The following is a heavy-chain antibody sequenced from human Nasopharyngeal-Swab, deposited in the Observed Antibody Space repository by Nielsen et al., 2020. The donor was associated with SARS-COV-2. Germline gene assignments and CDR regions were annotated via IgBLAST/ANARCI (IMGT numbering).Heavy chain of an antibody. CDR1: GYTFTSYA. CDR2: INPNSGGT. Sequence: ASVKVSCKASGYTFTSYAMHWVRQAPGQGLEWMGRINPNSGGTNYAQKFQGRVTMTRDTSISTAYMELSRLRSDDTAVYYCARSPTPMVQGERDWFDPWGQGTLVTVSS. V-gene: IGHV1-2*06. CDR3: ARSPTPMVQGERDWFDP. D-gene: IGHD3-10*01. J-gene: IGHJ5*02.